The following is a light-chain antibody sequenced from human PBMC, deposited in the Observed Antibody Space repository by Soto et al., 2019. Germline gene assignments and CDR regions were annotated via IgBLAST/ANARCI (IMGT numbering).Light chain of an antibody. CDR3: QKRSDSIT. CDR1: HSVTTH. Sequence: ETVVTKSPDTVSLSPRERATLSCWASHSVTTHLAWFQQRPGQTPRLLIYDASTRAPGIPARFSGRGSGADFTLTISSLEPEDFAVYYCQKRSDSITFGQGTRL. J-gene: IGKJ5*01. V-gene: IGKV3-11*01. CDR2: DAS.